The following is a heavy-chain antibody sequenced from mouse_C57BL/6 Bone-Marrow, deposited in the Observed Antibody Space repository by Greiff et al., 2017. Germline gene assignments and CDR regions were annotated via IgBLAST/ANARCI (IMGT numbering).Heavy chain of an antibody. Sequence: QVQLQQPGAELVKPGASVKLSCKASGYTFTSYWMHWVKQRPGQGLEWIGMIHPNSGSTNYNEKFKSKATLTVDKSSCTAYMQLSSLTSEDSAVYYCAREGYYYGSSYLYYYAMDYWGQGTSVTVSS. CDR1: GYTFTSYW. V-gene: IGHV1-64*01. D-gene: IGHD1-1*01. CDR2: IHPNSGST. J-gene: IGHJ4*01. CDR3: AREGYYYGSSYLYYYAMDY.